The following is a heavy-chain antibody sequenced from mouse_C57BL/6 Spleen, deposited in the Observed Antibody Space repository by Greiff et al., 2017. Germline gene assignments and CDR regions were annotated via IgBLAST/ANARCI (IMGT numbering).Heavy chain of an antibody. V-gene: IGHV14-4*01. Sequence: DVKLQESGAELVRPGASVKLSCTASGFNIKDDYMHWVKQRPEQGLEWIGWIDPENGDTEYASKFQGKATITADTSSNTAYLQLSSLTSEDTAVYYWTTHYYGSSYGGRWFAYWGQGTLVTVSA. CDR2: IDPENGDT. CDR1: GFNIKDDY. CDR3: TTHYYGSSYGGRWFAY. J-gene: IGHJ3*01. D-gene: IGHD1-1*01.